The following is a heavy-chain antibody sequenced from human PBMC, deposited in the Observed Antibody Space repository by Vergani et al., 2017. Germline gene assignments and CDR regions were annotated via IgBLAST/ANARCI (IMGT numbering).Heavy chain of an antibody. V-gene: IGHV3-15*01. J-gene: IGHJ6*02. CDR3: TTLSAMDV. CDR1: GFTFSNAW. CDR2: IKSKTDGETT. Sequence: EVQLVESGGGLVKPGGSLRLSCAASGFTFSNAWMSWVRQAPGKGLEWVGRIKSKTDGETTDYAAPVKGRFTISRDDSKNTLYLQMNSLKTEDTAVYYCTTLSAMDVWGQGTTVTVSS. D-gene: IGHD3-3*02.